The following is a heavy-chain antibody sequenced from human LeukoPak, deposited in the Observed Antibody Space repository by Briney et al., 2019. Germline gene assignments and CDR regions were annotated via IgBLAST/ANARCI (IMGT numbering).Heavy chain of an antibody. D-gene: IGHD1-1*01. V-gene: IGHV3-74*01. CDR1: GFTFSSYW. CDR3: ARVGTTGRIMAFDI. CDR2: INSDGSST. J-gene: IGHJ3*02. Sequence: GGSLRLSCAASGFTFSSYWMHWVRQAPGKGLVWVSRINSDGSSTSYADSVKGRFTISRDNAKNTLYLQMNSLRAEDTAVYYCARVGTTGRIMAFDIWGKGQWSPSLQ.